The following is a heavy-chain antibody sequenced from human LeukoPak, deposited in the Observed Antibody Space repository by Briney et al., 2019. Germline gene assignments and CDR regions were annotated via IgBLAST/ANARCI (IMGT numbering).Heavy chain of an antibody. CDR1: GFTFSGSA. J-gene: IGHJ4*02. Sequence: GGSLRLSCAASGFTFSGSAIHWVRQASGKGLEWVGRIRSKANSYATAYAASVEGRFTISRDNSKNTLYLQMNSLRAEDTAVYYCAKDVKESRVSGWYSLGVDYWGQGTLVTVSS. V-gene: IGHV3-73*01. CDR3: AKDVKESRVSGWYSLGVDY. D-gene: IGHD6-19*01. CDR2: IRSKANSYAT.